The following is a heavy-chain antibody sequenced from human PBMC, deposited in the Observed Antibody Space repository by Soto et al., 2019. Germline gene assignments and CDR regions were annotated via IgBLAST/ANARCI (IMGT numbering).Heavy chain of an antibody. CDR3: ARQKVITMVRGKPANYYYYGMDV. Sequence: SEALSLTCPVSSGSISSSSYDLGLLRQPPGKGLEWIWIIYWSVSTYYNPSLKSRVTISVDTSKNQFSLKLSSVTAADTAVYYCARQKVITMVRGKPANYYYYGMDVWGQGTTVTVSS. V-gene: IGHV4-39*01. CDR1: SGSISSSSYD. D-gene: IGHD3-10*01. J-gene: IGHJ6*02. CDR2: IYWSVST.